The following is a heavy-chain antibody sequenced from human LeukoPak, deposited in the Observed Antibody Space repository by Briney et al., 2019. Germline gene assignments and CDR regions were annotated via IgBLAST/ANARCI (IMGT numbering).Heavy chain of an antibody. D-gene: IGHD3-22*01. V-gene: IGHV3-74*01. Sequence: PGGSLRLSCTASGFTFSSTWMHWVRQAPGKGLVWVSRINSDGINTSYADSVKGRFTISRDNAKNTLYLQMNSLRAEDTAVYYCARELRQLVVACDYWGQGTLVTVSS. CDR1: GFTFSSTW. J-gene: IGHJ4*02. CDR3: ARELRQLVVACDY. CDR2: INSDGINT.